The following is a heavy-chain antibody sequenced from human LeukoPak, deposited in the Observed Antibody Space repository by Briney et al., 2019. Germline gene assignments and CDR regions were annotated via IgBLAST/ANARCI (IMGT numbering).Heavy chain of an antibody. CDR2: MSSSGSSI. CDR1: GFDLESCD. Sequence: GGSLRLSCLASGFDLESCDMTWVRQAPGKGLKWVSDMSSSGSSIHYADSVKGRSTISRDNAKKSLYLEMNNLRAEDTAVYYCATDGAGFDTWGQGVLVTVSS. V-gene: IGHV3-48*03. CDR3: ATDGAGFDT. J-gene: IGHJ5*02.